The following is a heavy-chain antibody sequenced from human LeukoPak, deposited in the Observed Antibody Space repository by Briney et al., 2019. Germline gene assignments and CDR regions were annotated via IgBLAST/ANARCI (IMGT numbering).Heavy chain of an antibody. CDR2: TYLSGTT. J-gene: IGHJ4*02. CDR1: GDSINSLDL. V-gene: IGHV4-4*02. CDR3: AGLVGRYSSGLYYYYFDY. D-gene: IGHD3-22*01. Sequence: SETLSLTCTVSGDSINSLDLWSWVRQPPGKGLEWIGETYLSGTTHSNPSVKSRVTISIDKSKNQFFLNLSSVTAADTAVYYCAGLVGRYSSGLYYYYFDYWGQGTLVTVSS.